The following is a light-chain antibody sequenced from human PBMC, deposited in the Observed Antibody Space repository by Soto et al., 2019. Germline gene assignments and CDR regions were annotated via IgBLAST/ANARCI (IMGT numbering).Light chain of an antibody. Sequence: QSALTQPPSVSMAPGQRVTISCTGSSSNIGAQFDVHWYQQLPGAAPKLLIYGNINRPSGIPDRFSASKSGTSASLAISGLQAEDEADYYCQSYDSSLSGYVFGTGTRSPS. V-gene: IGLV1-40*01. CDR1: SSNIGAQFD. CDR3: QSYDSSLSGYV. CDR2: GNI. J-gene: IGLJ1*01.